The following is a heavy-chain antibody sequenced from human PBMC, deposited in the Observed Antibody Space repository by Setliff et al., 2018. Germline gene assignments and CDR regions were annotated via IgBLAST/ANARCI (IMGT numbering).Heavy chain of an antibody. CDR2: INPTGGLT. J-gene: IGHJ3*02. D-gene: IGHD3-3*01. Sequence: ASVKVSCKASGYTLTKYYMHWVRQAPGQGLEWMGIINPTGGLTRYAQKFQGRVTMTRDTSTSTVYLEVSSLRSEGTAVYYCARDRYYNSWSGTSITAPHDAFDIWGQGTMVTVS. CDR1: GYTLTKYY. CDR3: ARDRYYNSWSGTSITAPHDAFDI. V-gene: IGHV1-46*03.